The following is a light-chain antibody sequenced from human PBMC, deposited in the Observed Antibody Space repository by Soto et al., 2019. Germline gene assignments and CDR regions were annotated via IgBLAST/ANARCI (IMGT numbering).Light chain of an antibody. CDR1: QSVSSTF. Sequence: EIVLTQSPGTLSLSPGERATLSCRASQSVSSTFLAWYQQKPGQAPRLLIYGTSNRATGIPDRFSGSGSGTDFTLTITRLEPEDFAVYYCQQYSSSPRTFGGGTKVDIK. CDR2: GTS. CDR3: QQYSSSPRT. V-gene: IGKV3-20*01. J-gene: IGKJ4*01.